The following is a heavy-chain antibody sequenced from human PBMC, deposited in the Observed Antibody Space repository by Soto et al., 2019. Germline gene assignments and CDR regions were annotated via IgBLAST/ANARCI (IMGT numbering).Heavy chain of an antibody. Sequence: PGGSLRLSCGASGFSFSKYGMHWVRQAPGEGLEWLSLISYDGSEKWYAESVKGRFTISRDNSKNTLYLQMNSLRGDDTAVYFCAKGYEVSHPVASAWYSNYFYGVDVWGRGTTVTVSS. CDR1: GFSFSKYG. D-gene: IGHD6-19*01. CDR3: AKGYEVSHPVASAWYSNYFYGVDV. CDR2: ISYDGSEK. V-gene: IGHV3-30*18. J-gene: IGHJ6*02.